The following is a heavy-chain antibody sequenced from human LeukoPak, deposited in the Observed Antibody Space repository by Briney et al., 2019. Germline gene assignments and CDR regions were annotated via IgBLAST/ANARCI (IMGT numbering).Heavy chain of an antibody. CDR1: GYTFTSYD. Sequence: ASVKVSCKASGYTFTSYDINWVRQAPGQGLEWMGWINPNSGGTNYAQKFQGRVTMTRDTSISTAYMELSRLRSDDTAVYYCARGGIAAAGTRWFDPWGQGTLVTVSS. D-gene: IGHD6-13*01. CDR2: INPNSGGT. V-gene: IGHV1-2*02. J-gene: IGHJ5*02. CDR3: ARGGIAAAGTRWFDP.